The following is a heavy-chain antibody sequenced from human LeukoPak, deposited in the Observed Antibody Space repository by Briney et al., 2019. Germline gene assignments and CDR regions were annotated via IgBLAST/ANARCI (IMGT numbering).Heavy chain of an antibody. CDR2: ISYGDGTA. D-gene: IGHD5-12*01. CDR3: AKDRGYTGYDSGGIDF. Sequence: GGSLRLSCAASGFSFRSYAMNWVRQSPGKGLEWVSSISYGDGTAFYAGSVKGRFTASRDNSRSTLYLQMVSLRAEDTAVYYCAKDRGYTGYDSGGIDFWGQGTLVTVSS. CDR1: GFSFRSYA. J-gene: IGHJ4*02. V-gene: IGHV3-23*01.